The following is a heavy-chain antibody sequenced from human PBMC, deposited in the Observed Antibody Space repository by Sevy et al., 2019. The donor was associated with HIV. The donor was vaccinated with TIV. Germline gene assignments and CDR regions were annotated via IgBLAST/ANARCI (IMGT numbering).Heavy chain of an antibody. J-gene: IGHJ4*02. CDR3: ARAVFSTSGTNYFDY. CDR1: GASITTNY. V-gene: IGHV4-4*07. D-gene: IGHD5-12*01. Sequence: SETLSLTCIVSGASITTNYWSWIRQPAGKGLELIGRIYNRGNTDYNTNYNPSLESRVSMSIDTSKNQFSLNLSSVTVADTAVYYCARAVFSTSGTNYFDYWGQGTLVTVSS. CDR2: IYNRGNTDYNT.